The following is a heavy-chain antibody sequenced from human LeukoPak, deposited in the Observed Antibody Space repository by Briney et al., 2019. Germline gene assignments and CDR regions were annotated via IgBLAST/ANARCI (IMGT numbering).Heavy chain of an antibody. Sequence: GASVKVSCRSSGYTFSDYFVHWVRQAPGQGLEWMGWINPKKGDTTYAQSFQGRVTMTRDTSISAAYMELNSLRSDDTAVNYCARGYEYGWFDPWGQGTPVTVSS. CDR1: GYTFSDYF. D-gene: IGHD3-16*01. J-gene: IGHJ5*02. V-gene: IGHV1-2*02. CDR2: INPKKGDT. CDR3: ARGYEYGWFDP.